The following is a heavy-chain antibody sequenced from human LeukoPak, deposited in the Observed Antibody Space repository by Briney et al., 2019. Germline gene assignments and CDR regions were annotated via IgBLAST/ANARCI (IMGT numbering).Heavy chain of an antibody. CDR3: VRDGDAYDFDL. Sequence: GGPLRLSCAASGFSIRGYWMHWVRQAPGKGLMRVSRIKSDGSWTNYADSVRGRFTISRDNAKNTLFLQMVGLRAEDTAIYYCVRDGDAYDFDLWGQGILVTVSS. CDR2: IKSDGSWT. J-gene: IGHJ4*02. CDR1: GFSIRGYW. D-gene: IGHD5-12*01. V-gene: IGHV3-74*01.